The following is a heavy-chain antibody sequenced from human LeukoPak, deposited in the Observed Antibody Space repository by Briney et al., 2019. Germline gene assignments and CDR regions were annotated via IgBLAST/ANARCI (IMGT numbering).Heavy chain of an antibody. J-gene: IGHJ4*02. CDR1: GFTFSGSA. V-gene: IGHV3-23*01. CDR3: AKASRQGAVASPLDY. CDR2: ISYSGANS. D-gene: IGHD6-19*01. Sequence: GGSLRLSCAASGFTFSGSAMSWVRQAPGEGLEWVSLISYSGANSYYTDSVKGRFTISRDNSKDTVFLQMNSLRAEDTAVYYCAKASRQGAVASPLDYWGQGTLVTVSS.